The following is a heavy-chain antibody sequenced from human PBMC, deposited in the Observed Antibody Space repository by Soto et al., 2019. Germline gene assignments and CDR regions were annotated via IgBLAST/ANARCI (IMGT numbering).Heavy chain of an antibody. D-gene: IGHD4-17*01. CDR3: VRYHGARVYFDY. V-gene: IGHV3-66*01. CDR1: RLTVTNNY. Sequence: PGGSLRLSCAVSRLTVTNNYMSWVRQAPGKGLEWVSVIYVNGNRYYADSVKGRFTISIDTSMNQFSLNLNSVTAADTAVYFCVRYHGARVYFDYWGQGSLVTVSS. CDR2: IYVNGNR. J-gene: IGHJ4*02.